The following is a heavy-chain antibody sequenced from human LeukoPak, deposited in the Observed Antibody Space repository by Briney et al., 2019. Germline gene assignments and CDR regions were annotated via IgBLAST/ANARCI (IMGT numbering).Heavy chain of an antibody. CDR1: DGSITNYD. D-gene: IGHD6-13*01. Sequence: PSETLSLTCTVSDGSITNYDWSWVRQPPGKGLEFIGHVHYSGTANYNPSLRSRVTISVDTSKNQFSLKVRSVTAADTAVYYCARVEFDGIAAAGSLDYWGQGILVTVSS. CDR3: ARVEFDGIAAAGSLDY. V-gene: IGHV4-59*01. J-gene: IGHJ4*02. CDR2: VHYSGTA.